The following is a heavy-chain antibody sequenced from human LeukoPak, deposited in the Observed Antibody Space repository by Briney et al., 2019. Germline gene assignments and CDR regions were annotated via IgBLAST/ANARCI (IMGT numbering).Heavy chain of an antibody. CDR1: RFTFSSYW. J-gene: IGHJ3*02. Sequence: PGGSLRLSCAASRFTFSSYWMHWVRQAPGKGLVWVSRINSDGSSTSYADSVKGRFTISRDNAKNTLYLQMNSLRAEDTAVYYCARDSSDDAFDIWGQGTMVTVSS. D-gene: IGHD3-22*01. V-gene: IGHV3-74*01. CDR2: INSDGSST. CDR3: ARDSSDDAFDI.